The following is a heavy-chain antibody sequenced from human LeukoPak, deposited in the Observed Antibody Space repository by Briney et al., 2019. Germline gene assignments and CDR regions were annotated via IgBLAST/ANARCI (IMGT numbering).Heavy chain of an antibody. CDR3: ARDNLEWGSVFDY. CDR2: INNDGHSI. D-gene: IGHD3-16*01. CDR1: GFMSKTYW. V-gene: IGHV3-74*01. J-gene: IGHJ4*02. Sequence: PGGSLRLSCATSGFMSKTYWMHWVRQAPGKGLVWVSRINNDGHSINYADSVKGRFTTSRDNAKNTLFLHMNSLRAEDTGVYYCARDNLEWGSVFDYWGQGTLVTVSS.